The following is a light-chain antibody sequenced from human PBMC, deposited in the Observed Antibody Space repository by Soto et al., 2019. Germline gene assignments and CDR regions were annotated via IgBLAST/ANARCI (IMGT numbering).Light chain of an antibody. Sequence: EIVLTQSPATLSLPPGERATLSCRASQSVSSYLAWYQQKPGQAPRLLIYDVSNRATGIPARFSGSGSGTDFTLTISSLEPEDFAVYYCQQRSNWLITFGQGTRLEIK. CDR3: QQRSNWLIT. CDR2: DVS. CDR1: QSVSSY. J-gene: IGKJ5*01. V-gene: IGKV3-11*01.